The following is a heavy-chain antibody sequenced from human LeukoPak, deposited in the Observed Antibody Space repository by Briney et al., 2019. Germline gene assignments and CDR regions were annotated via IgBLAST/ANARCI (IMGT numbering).Heavy chain of an antibody. V-gene: IGHV3-23*01. CDR1: GFTFSSYA. CDR3: AKVVDEYRSSWPLYFDF. Sequence: PGGPLRLSCAASGFTFSSYAMSWGRQAPGKGLEWVSAISSSGGSTYYADSVKGRLTISRENSKHPLYLQTHSVRAEDRAVYHCAKVVDEYRSSWPLYFDFWGEGTLVTVSS. D-gene: IGHD6-13*01. J-gene: IGHJ4*02. CDR2: ISSSGGST.